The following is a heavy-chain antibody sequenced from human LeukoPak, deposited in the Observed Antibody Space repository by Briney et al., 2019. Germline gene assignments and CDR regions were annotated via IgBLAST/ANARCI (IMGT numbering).Heavy chain of an antibody. CDR2: INTSGST. J-gene: IGHJ5*02. V-gene: IGHV4-4*07. CDR1: GGSISNYY. Sequence: SETLSLTCTVSGGSISNYYWSWIRQPAGKGLEWIGRINTSGSTNCNPSLKSRVTMSVDTSMNQFSLKLTSVTAADTAVYYCARDAAVASNWFDPWGQGTLVTVSS. CDR3: ARDAAVASNWFDP. D-gene: IGHD6-19*01.